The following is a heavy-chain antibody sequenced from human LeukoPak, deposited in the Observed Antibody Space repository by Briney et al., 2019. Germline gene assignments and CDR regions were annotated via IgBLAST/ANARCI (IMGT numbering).Heavy chain of an antibody. Sequence: GASVKVSCEASGYTFTKYYVHWVRQAPGQGLKWMGVINPSGGSTSYAQKFQGRVTMTRDTSTSTVYMEPSSLRSEDTAVYYCARSGSSGWYHFDPWGRGTLVTVSS. J-gene: IGHJ2*01. D-gene: IGHD6-19*01. CDR3: ARSGSSGWYHFDP. CDR2: INPSGGST. V-gene: IGHV1-46*01. CDR1: GYTFTKYY.